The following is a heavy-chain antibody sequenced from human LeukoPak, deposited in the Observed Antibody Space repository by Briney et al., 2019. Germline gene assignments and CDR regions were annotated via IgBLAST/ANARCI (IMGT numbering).Heavy chain of an antibody. D-gene: IGHD3-22*01. CDR2: IIPIFGTA. V-gene: IGHV1-69*13. J-gene: IGHJ3*02. CDR1: GYTFTSYD. Sequence: ASVKVSCKASGYTFTSYDINWVRQAPGQGLEWMGGIIPIFGTANYAQKFQGRVTITADESTSTAYMELSSLRSEDTAVYYCAREWSSDYYDSSGPRAFDIWGQGTMVTVSS. CDR3: AREWSSDYYDSSGPRAFDI.